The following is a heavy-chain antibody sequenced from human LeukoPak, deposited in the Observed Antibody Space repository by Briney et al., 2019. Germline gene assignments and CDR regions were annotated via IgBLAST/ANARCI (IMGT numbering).Heavy chain of an antibody. J-gene: IGHJ4*02. CDR1: GGSITGYY. Sequence: SETLSLTCTVSGGSITGYYWNWIRQPAGQGLEWLGRVYSSGVGNYNPSLTSRVTMSVDTSKNQFSLKLTSLTAADTAVYYCAREEFLHEIDSSGYFAYWGQGTLVTVSS. V-gene: IGHV4-4*07. CDR2: VYSSGVG. CDR3: AREEFLHEIDSSGYFAY. D-gene: IGHD3-22*01.